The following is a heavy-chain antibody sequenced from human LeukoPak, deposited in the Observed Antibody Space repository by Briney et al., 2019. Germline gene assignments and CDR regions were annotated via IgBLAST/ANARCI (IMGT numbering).Heavy chain of an antibody. CDR1: GGSFSGYY. D-gene: IGHD3-9*01. CDR3: ARRRVYYDILTGYYPDDAFDI. Sequence: PETLSLTCAVYGGSFSGYYWSWLRQPPGKGLEWIGEINHSGSTNYNPSLKSRVTISVDTSKNQFSLKLSSVTAADTAVYYCARRRVYYDILTGYYPDDAFDIWGQGTMVTVSS. CDR2: INHSGST. J-gene: IGHJ3*02. V-gene: IGHV4-34*01.